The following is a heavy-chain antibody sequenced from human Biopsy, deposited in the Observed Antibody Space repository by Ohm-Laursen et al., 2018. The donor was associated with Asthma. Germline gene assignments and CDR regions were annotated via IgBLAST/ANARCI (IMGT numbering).Heavy chain of an antibody. J-gene: IGHJ5*02. Sequence: TLSLTCPVSGGSIGAGDYYWSWIRQPPGEGLEWIGYIYYSGSTSHNPSLTSRLTISVDTSKNQFSLKLTSVTAADTAVYYCARASLAARANWFDPWGQGTLVTVSS. V-gene: IGHV4-30-4*01. CDR1: GGSIGAGDYY. CDR2: IYYSGST. CDR3: ARASLAARANWFDP. D-gene: IGHD6-6*01.